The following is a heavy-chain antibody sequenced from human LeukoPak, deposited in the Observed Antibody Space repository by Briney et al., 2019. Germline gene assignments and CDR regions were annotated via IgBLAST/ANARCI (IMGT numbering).Heavy chain of an antibody. V-gene: IGHV4-34*01. CDR1: GGSFSGYY. CDR3: ARRVVRGVYDY. D-gene: IGHD3-10*02. CDR2: INHSGST. Sequence: SETLSLTCAVYGGSFSGYYWSWIRQPPGKGLEWIGEINHSGSTNYNPSLKSRVTISVDTSKNQFSLKLSSVTAADTAVYYCARRVVRGVYDYWGQGTLVTVSS. J-gene: IGHJ4*02.